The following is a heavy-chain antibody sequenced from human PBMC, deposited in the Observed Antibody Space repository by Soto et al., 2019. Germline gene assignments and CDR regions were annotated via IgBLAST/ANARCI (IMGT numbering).Heavy chain of an antibody. D-gene: IGHD5-12*01. V-gene: IGHV1-69*01. CDR3: ATNEGRDGYSFDY. CDR1: RGSFRMKD. Sequence: VKFGSKAYRGSFRMKDKKWVRQAPGQGLEWMGGIIPIFGTPQYAEKFQDRVTITADESTSTAYMELSSLTSEDTAVYYCATNEGRDGYSFDYWGQGTLVTVSS. CDR2: IIPIFGTP. J-gene: IGHJ4*02.